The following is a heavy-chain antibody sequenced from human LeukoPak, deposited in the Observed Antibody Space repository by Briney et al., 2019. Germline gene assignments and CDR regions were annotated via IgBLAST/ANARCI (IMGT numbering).Heavy chain of an antibody. Sequence: GGSLRLSCAVSGISFSTYAMSWVRQAPGKGLEWVSGISASGGDIFYADSVKGRFTISRDNSQNTLYLQMNSLGADDAALYYCAKNRGVGVYGDFDYWGQGTLVTVSS. J-gene: IGHJ4*02. CDR2: ISASGGDI. V-gene: IGHV3-23*01. D-gene: IGHD4-17*01. CDR1: GISFSTYA. CDR3: AKNRGVGVYGDFDY.